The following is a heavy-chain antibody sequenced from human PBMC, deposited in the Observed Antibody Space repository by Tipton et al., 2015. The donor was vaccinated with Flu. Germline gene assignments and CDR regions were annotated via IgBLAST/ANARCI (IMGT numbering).Heavy chain of an antibody. CDR2: IYYSGST. CDR3: ARLHYYDSSNP. CDR1: GYSISSGYY. D-gene: IGHD3-22*01. V-gene: IGHV4-31*03. J-gene: IGHJ5*02. Sequence: TLSLTCTVSGYSISSGYYWSWIRQHPGKGLEWIGYIYYSGSTYYNPSLKSRVTISVDTSKNQFSLKLSSVTAADTAVYYCARLHYYDSSNPWGQGTLVTVSS.